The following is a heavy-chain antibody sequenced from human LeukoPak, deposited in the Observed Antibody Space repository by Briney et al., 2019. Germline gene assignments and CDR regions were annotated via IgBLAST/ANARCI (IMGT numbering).Heavy chain of an antibody. CDR2: ISSSSSSI. J-gene: IGHJ4*02. CDR1: GFTFSSYS. Sequence: GGSLRLSCAASGFTFSSYSMNWVRQAPGKGLEWVSYISSSSSSIYYADSVKGRFTISRDNAKNSLHLQMNSLRGEDTAVYYCARVLETAGIAAHIDYWGQGTLVTVSS. CDR3: ARVLETAGIAAHIDY. D-gene: IGHD6-13*01. V-gene: IGHV3-48*04.